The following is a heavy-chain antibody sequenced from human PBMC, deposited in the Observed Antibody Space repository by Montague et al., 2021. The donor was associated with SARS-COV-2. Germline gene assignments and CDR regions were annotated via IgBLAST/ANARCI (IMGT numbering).Heavy chain of an antibody. Sequence: SETLSLTCTVSGGSIRSSSYYWGWIRQPPGKGLECIGSIYYSGSTYYNPSLKSRVTISVDTSKNHFSLKLSSVTAADTAVYYCARAFVVVIAIDAFDIWGQGTMVTVSS. J-gene: IGHJ3*02. CDR2: IYYSGST. V-gene: IGHV4-39*07. CDR1: GGSIRSSSYY. D-gene: IGHD2-21*01. CDR3: ARAFVVVIAIDAFDI.